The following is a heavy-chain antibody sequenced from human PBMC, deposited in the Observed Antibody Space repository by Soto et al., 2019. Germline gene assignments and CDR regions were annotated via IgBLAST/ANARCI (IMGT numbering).Heavy chain of an antibody. Sequence: GGSLKLSCAASGITFGSWDMNWVRRAPGTGLEWVSTVSGSGDSTYYADSVKGRFIISRDNSRNTLYLQMNSLRAEDTAVYFCAKYRQGLTENYFYYYVLDVRG. D-gene: IGHD3-16*01. CDR1: GITFGSWD. J-gene: IGHJ6*02. V-gene: IGHV3-23*01. CDR3: AKYRQGLTENYFYYYVLDV. CDR2: VSGSGDST.